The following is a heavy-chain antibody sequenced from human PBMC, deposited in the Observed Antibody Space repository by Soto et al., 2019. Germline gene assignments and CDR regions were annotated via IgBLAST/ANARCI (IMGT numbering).Heavy chain of an antibody. CDR3: ARVLVVTPYYYYYYGMDV. Sequence: QVQLQQWGAGLLKPSETLSLTCAVYGGSFSGYYWSWVRQPPGKGLGWIGEINHSGSTNYNPSLKSRGTISVDTSTNQFSLKRSSVTAADTAVYYCARVLVVTPYYYYYYGMDVWGQGTTVTVSS. D-gene: IGHD3-22*01. CDR1: GGSFSGYY. V-gene: IGHV4-34*01. CDR2: INHSGST. J-gene: IGHJ6*02.